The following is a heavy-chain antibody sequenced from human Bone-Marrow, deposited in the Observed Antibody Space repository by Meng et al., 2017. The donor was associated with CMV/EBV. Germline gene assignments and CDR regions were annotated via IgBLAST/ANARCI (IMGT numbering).Heavy chain of an antibody. J-gene: IGHJ4*02. CDR3: ARTYSGSYRFDY. CDR2: IKQDGSEK. V-gene: IGHV3-7*01. Sequence: GGSLRLSCAASGFTFSTYSVNWVRQAPGKGLGWVANIKQDGSEKYYVDSVKGRFTISRDNAKNTLYLQMNSLRAEDTAVYYCARTYSGSYRFDYWGQGARVTGSS. D-gene: IGHD1-26*01. CDR1: GFTFSTYS.